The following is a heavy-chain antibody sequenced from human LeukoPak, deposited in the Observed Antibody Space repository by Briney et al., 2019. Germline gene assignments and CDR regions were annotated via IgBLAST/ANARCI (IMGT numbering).Heavy chain of an antibody. Sequence: GESLKISCKASGYFFAGYWIGWVRQLPGQGREWIGVVYASDSSTTSSSTVHGHVTVTVHKSISTAYLEWSKLKASDNAMYLCVRPTNIDCSVDYWGQGTLVTVSS. CDR2: VYASDSST. J-gene: IGHJ4*02. D-gene: IGHD4-11*01. CDR1: GYFFAGYW. V-gene: IGHV5-51*01. CDR3: VRPTNIDCSVDY.